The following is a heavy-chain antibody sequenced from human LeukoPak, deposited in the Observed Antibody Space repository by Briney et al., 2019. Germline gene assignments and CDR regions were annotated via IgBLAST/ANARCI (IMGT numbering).Heavy chain of an antibody. Sequence: SETLSLTCTVSGGSISSYYWSWIRQPPGKGLEWIGYIYYSGSTNYNPSPKSRVTISVDTSKNQFSLKLSSVTAADTAVYYCARDDSGTVDPWGQGTLVTVSS. V-gene: IGHV4-59*01. D-gene: IGHD1-1*01. CDR3: ARDDSGTVDP. CDR2: IYYSGST. CDR1: GGSISSYY. J-gene: IGHJ5*02.